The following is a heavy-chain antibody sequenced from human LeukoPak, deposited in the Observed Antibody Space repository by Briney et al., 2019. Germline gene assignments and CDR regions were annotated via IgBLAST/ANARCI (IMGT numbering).Heavy chain of an antibody. D-gene: IGHD2-21*01. CDR1: GFTFSSYG. CDR3: AKDLRPICILCGGEVDY. V-gene: IGHV3-30*18. CDR2: ISYDGSNK. J-gene: IGHJ4*02. Sequence: GGSLRLSCAASGFTFSSYGMHWVRQAPGKGLEWVAVISYDGSNKYYADSVKGRFTISRDNSKNTLYLQMNSLRAEDTAVYYCAKDLRPICILCGGEVDYWGQGTLVTVSS.